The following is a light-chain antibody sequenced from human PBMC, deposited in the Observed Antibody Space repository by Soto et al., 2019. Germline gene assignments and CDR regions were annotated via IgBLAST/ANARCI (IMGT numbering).Light chain of an antibody. CDR2: GAS. CDR3: QHNGGSHTT. V-gene: IGKV3-20*01. CDR1: QRLSVTY. J-gene: IGKJ1*01. Sequence: EIVLTQSPGTLSLSPGERATLSCRASQRLSVTYIAWYQQKPGQAPRLLVQGASRQATGVPDRFSGSGCETDFTFTISRLETEDFQVYYCQHNGGSHTTFGQGTRVEIK.